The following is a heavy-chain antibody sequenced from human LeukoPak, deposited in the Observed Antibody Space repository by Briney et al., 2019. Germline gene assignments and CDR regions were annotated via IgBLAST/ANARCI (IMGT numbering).Heavy chain of an antibody. J-gene: IGHJ1*01. D-gene: IGHD6-19*01. CDR2: IYTSGST. CDR3: EREHPVAGYEY. Sequence: SETLSRTGTGAGCSSSSYYWIWIRQPAGKGLEWIGRIYTSGSTNYNPSLRSRVTMSVETSKNQFSLTLSSVNAAEMAVYYCEREHPVAGYEYWGQGPLVRVSS. V-gene: IGHV4-4*07. CDR1: GCSSSSYY.